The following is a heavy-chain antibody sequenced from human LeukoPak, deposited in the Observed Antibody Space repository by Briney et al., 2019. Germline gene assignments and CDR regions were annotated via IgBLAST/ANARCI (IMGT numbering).Heavy chain of an antibody. D-gene: IGHD3-10*02. V-gene: IGHV3-48*03. CDR2: ISSSGSTI. J-gene: IGHJ6*04. Sequence: GGSLRLSCAASGFTFSSYEMNWVRQAPGKGLKWVSYISSSGSTIYYADSVKGRFTISRDNAKNSLYLQMNSLRAEDTAVYYCAELGITMIGGVWGKGTTVTISS. CDR3: AELGITMIGGV. CDR1: GFTFSSYE.